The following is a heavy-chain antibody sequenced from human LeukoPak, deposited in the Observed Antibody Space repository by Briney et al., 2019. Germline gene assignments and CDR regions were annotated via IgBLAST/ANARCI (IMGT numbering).Heavy chain of an antibody. Sequence: PGGSLRLSCAASGFTFSSYWMSWVRQAPGKGLEWVANIKQDGSEKYYVDSVKGRFTTSRDNAKNSLYLQMNSLRAEDTAVYYCARGPLGYCSGGSCYQPFDYWGQGTLVTVSS. CDR3: ARGPLGYCSGGSCYQPFDY. CDR1: GFTFSSYW. D-gene: IGHD2-15*01. J-gene: IGHJ4*02. V-gene: IGHV3-7*01. CDR2: IKQDGSEK.